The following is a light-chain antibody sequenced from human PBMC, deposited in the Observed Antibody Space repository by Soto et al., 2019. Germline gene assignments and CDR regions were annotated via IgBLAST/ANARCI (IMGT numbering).Light chain of an antibody. CDR2: GAS. Sequence: EIVLTQSPGTLSLSPGERATLSCRASQSVHTNYLAWYQQRPGQAPRPLIYGASSRATGIPDRFSGSGSGTEFTLTISRLEPEDLAVYYCQQYDSSVTFGGGTKVEIK. CDR3: QQYDSSVT. J-gene: IGKJ4*01. CDR1: QSVHTNY. V-gene: IGKV3-20*01.